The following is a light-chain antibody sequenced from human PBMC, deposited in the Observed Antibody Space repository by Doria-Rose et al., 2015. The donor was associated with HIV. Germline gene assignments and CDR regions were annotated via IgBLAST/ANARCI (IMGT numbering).Light chain of an antibody. CDR3: QQYYSYPPT. CDR1: QDISNY. V-gene: IGKV1-8*01. J-gene: IGKJ1*01. CDR2: AAS. Sequence: SLSASTGDRVTITCRASQDISNYLAWYQQKPGKAPKLLIYAASTLQSGVSSRFSGSGSGTDFTLTISYLQSEDFATYYCQQYYSYPPTFGQGTKVEVK.